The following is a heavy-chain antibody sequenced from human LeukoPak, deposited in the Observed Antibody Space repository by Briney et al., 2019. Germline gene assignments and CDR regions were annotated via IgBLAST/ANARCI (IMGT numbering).Heavy chain of an antibody. CDR1: GFTFSSYS. Sequence: GGSLRLSCAASGFTFSSYSMNWVRQAPGKGLEWVAFIRYDGSNKYYADSVKGRFTISRDNSKSTLYLQMNSLRAEDTAVYYCAKVEYTSSWYGVGSLDCWGQGTLVTVSS. CDR3: AKVEYTSSWYGVGSLDC. D-gene: IGHD6-13*01. J-gene: IGHJ4*02. V-gene: IGHV3-30*02. CDR2: IRYDGSNK.